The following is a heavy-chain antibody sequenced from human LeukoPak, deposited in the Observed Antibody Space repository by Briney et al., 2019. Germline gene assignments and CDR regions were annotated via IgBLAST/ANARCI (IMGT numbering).Heavy chain of an antibody. Sequence: SETLSLTCTVSGGSISSYYWSWIRQPPGKGLEWIGYIYYSGSTNYNPSLKSRVTISVDTSKNQFSLKLSSVTAADTAVYYCARRGLSYGSGSYYGLTRNKSNYYYYYMDVWGKGTTVTISS. CDR1: GGSISSYY. D-gene: IGHD3-10*01. V-gene: IGHV4-59*01. CDR3: ARRGLSYGSGSYYGLTRNKSNYYYYYMDV. CDR2: IYYSGST. J-gene: IGHJ6*03.